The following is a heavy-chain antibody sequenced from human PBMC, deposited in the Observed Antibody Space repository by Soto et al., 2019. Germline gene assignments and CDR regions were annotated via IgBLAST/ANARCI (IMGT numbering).Heavy chain of an antibody. Sequence: ASVKVSCKASGYTFTSYVSSWVRQAPGQGLEWMGWISAYNGNTNYAQKLQGRVTMTTDTSTSTAYMELRSLRSDDTAVYYCARVWHQLVRSWFDPWGQGTLVTVSS. J-gene: IGHJ5*02. CDR2: ISAYNGNT. V-gene: IGHV1-18*01. CDR3: ARVWHQLVRSWFDP. D-gene: IGHD6-13*01. CDR1: GYTFTSYV.